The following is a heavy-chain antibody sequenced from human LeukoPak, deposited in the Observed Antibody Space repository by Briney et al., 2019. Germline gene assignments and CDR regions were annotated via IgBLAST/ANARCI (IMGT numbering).Heavy chain of an antibody. CDR3: ARAGSITMIEDAFDI. V-gene: IGHV3-13*01. J-gene: IGHJ3*02. CDR1: GFTFSSYD. D-gene: IGHD3-22*01. Sequence: GGSLRLSCVASGFTFSSYDMHWVRQATGKGLEWVSAIGTAGDTYYPGSVKGRFTISRENAKNSLYLQMNSLRAGDTAVYYCARAGSITMIEDAFDIWGQGTMVTVSS. CDR2: IGTAGDT.